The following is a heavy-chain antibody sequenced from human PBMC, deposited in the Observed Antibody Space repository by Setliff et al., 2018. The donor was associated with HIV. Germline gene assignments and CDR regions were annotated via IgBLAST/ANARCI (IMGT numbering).Heavy chain of an antibody. Sequence: PSETLSLTCTVSGGSISSDTFYWSWIRQPAGKGLEWIGHVYARGRTNYNPSLKSRATISLDTSKNHFSLRLTSVTAADSAIYYCATIDGRWAPPQYYFDSWGLGTLVTVSS. V-gene: IGHV4-61*09. J-gene: IGHJ4*02. D-gene: IGHD1-26*01. CDR2: VYARGRT. CDR1: GGSISSDTFY. CDR3: ATIDGRWAPPQYYFDS.